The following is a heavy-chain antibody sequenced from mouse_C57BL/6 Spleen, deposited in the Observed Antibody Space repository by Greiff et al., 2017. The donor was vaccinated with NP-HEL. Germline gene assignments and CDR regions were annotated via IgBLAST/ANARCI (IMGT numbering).Heavy chain of an antibody. CDR2: IYPGDGDT. CDR1: GYAFSSYW. CDR3: ARQNYVDYYAMDY. Sequence: QVQLQQSGAELVKPGASVKISCKASGYAFSSYWMNWVKQRPGKGLEWIGQIYPGDGDTNYNGKFKGKATLTADQSSSTAYMQLSSRTSEDSAVYYCARQNYVDYYAMDYWGQGTSVTVSS. D-gene: IGHD1-1*01. V-gene: IGHV1-80*01. J-gene: IGHJ4*01.